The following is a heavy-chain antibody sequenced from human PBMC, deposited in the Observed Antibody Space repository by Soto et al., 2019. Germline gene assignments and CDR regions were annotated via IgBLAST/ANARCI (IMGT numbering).Heavy chain of an antibody. CDR2: IDFSGST. CDR3: ARGRGAGFTIFGVVSRSCFDP. CDR1: GCSISSYY. J-gene: IGHJ5*02. V-gene: IGHV4-59*01. Sequence: DTLSLTCTVSGCSISSYYWSWIGQSPGERREGIGDIDFSGSTNYNPSLKRRVNLSVDTSTTQFSLKLTSVTAADTAVYSCARGRGAGFTIFGVVSRSCFDPWGQGTLVTVSS. D-gene: IGHD3-3*01.